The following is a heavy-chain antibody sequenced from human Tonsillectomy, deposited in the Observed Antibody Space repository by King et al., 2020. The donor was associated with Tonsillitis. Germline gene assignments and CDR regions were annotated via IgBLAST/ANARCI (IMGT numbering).Heavy chain of an antibody. V-gene: IGHV4-61*02. J-gene: IGHJ4*02. D-gene: IGHD4-17*01. CDR3: AREDYGDYPY. CDR2: IAASGST. CDR1: GDSINSGPYY. Sequence: VQLQESGPGLVKPSQTLSLTCAVSGDSINSGPYYWNWIRQPAGKGLEWIGRIAASGSTSSNPSHKSRVTISVDTSKNQFSLRLTAVTAADTAVYYCAREDYGDYPYWGQGTLVTVSP.